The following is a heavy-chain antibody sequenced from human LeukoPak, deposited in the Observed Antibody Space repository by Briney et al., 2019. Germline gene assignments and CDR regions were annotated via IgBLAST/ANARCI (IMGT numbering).Heavy chain of an antibody. J-gene: IGHJ4*02. Sequence: PGGSLRLSCAASGFTFSSYWMSWVRQAPGKGLEWVANIKQDGSEKYYVDSVKGRFTISRDNAKNSLYLQMNSLRAEDTAVYYCARADYDYVWGSCRQYYFDYWGQGTLVTASS. V-gene: IGHV3-7*01. D-gene: IGHD3-16*02. CDR2: IKQDGSEK. CDR1: GFTFSSYW. CDR3: ARADYDYVWGSCRQYYFDY.